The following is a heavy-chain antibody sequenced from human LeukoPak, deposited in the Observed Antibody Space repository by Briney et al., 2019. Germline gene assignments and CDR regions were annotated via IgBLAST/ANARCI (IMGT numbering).Heavy chain of an antibody. CDR3: AAPGPEYSSGWYPYFDY. CDR1: GFTFTSSA. J-gene: IGHJ4*02. V-gene: IGHV1-58*01. D-gene: IGHD6-19*01. Sequence: SVKVSCKASGFTFTSSAVQWVRQARGQRLEWIGWIVVGSGNINYAQKFQERVTITRDMSTSTAYMELSSLRSEDTAVYYCAAPGPEYSSGWYPYFDYWGQGTLVTVSS. CDR2: IVVGSGNI.